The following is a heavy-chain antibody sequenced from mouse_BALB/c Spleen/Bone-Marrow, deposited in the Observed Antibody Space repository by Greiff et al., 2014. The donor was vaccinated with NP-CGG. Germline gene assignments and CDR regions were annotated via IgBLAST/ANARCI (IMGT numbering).Heavy chain of an antibody. J-gene: IGHJ2*01. CDR1: GFDFSRFW. V-gene: IGHV4-1*02. D-gene: IGHD1-1*02. CDR3: ARLGCYGYFAY. CDR2: INPESSTI. Sequence: VQLQQSGGGLVQPGGSLKLSCAASGFDFSRFWMSWVRQAPGKGLEWIGEINPESSTINYTPSLKDKFIISRDNAKNTLYLQMNKVRSEDTALYYCARLGCYGYFAYWGQGTTLTVSS.